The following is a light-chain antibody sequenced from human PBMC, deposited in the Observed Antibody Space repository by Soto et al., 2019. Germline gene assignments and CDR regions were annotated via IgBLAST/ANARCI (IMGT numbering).Light chain of an antibody. J-gene: IGLJ2*01. Sequence: QSVLTQPASVSGSPGQSITISCTGTSSDVGGYNYVSWYQQHPGKAPKLMIYDVSNRPSGVSNRFSGSKSGNTASLTISGLQAEDEADYYCSSYTSSSKGYVVFGGGTKVTVL. CDR1: SSDVGGYNY. V-gene: IGLV2-14*01. CDR2: DVS. CDR3: SSYTSSSKGYVV.